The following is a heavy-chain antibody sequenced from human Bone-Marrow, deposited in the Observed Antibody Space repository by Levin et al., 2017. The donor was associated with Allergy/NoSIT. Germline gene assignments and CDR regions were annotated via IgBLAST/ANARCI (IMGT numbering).Heavy chain of an antibody. CDR3: ARVPIGVRGNWFDP. CDR1: GFTFSSYW. D-gene: IGHD3-10*02. V-gene: IGHV3-74*01. CDR2: INSDGSST. Sequence: GGSLRLSCAASGFTFSSYWMHWVRQAPGKGLVWVSRINSDGSSTSYADSVKGRFTISRDNAKNTLYLQMNSLRAEDTAVYYCARVPIGVRGNWFDPWGQGTLVTVSS. J-gene: IGHJ5*02.